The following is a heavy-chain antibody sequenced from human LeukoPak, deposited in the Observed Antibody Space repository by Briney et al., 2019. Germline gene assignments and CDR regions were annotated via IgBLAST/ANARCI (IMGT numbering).Heavy chain of an antibody. D-gene: IGHD5-24*01. CDR2: INHTGST. CDR3: ARNSMATKHFDY. Sequence: PSETLSLTCAVYGGSFSGSYWNWIRQPPGKGLEWIGEINHTGSTNYNPSLKSRVTISLDTPKNQFSLKLSSVTAADTAVYYCARNSMATKHFDYWGQGTLVTVSS. J-gene: IGHJ4*02. V-gene: IGHV4-34*01. CDR1: GGSFSGSY.